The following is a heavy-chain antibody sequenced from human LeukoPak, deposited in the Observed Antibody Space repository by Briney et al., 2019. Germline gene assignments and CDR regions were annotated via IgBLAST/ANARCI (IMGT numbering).Heavy chain of an antibody. Sequence: SETLSLTCTVSGGSISSYYWSWIRQPPGKGLEWIGYIYYSGSTNYNPSLKSRVTISVDTSKNQFSLKLSSVTAADTAVYYCARAKTYGLSRAYFFDYWGQGTLVTVSS. J-gene: IGHJ4*02. V-gene: IGHV4-59*01. CDR3: ARAKTYGLSRAYFFDY. CDR2: IYYSGST. CDR1: GGSISSYY. D-gene: IGHD3-10*01.